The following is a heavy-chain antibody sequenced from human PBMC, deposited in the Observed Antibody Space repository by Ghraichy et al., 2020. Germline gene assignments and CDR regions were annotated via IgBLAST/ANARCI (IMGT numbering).Heavy chain of an antibody. Sequence: ASVKVSCKVSGYTLTELSMHWVRQAPGKGLEWMGGFDPEDGETIYAQKFQGRVTMTEDTSTDTAYMELSSLRSEDTAVYYCATGLGAPWTGYPEGDYYYGMDVWGQGTTVTVSS. CDR2: FDPEDGET. CDR3: ATGLGAPWTGYPEGDYYYGMDV. V-gene: IGHV1-24*01. J-gene: IGHJ6*02. D-gene: IGHD3/OR15-3a*01. CDR1: GYTLTELS.